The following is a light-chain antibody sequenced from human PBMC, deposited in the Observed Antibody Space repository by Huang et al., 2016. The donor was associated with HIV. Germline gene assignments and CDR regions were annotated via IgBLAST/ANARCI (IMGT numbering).Light chain of an antibody. V-gene: IGKV1D-13*01. CDR1: QGISNT. CDR2: DAS. CDR3: QQFNHYPLT. Sequence: QLTQSPSSLSASVGDRVTITCRASQGISNTLAWYQQKPGKAPKLLIDDASSLQTGAPSRFSGSGSVTDFTLTISSLQPEDCATYYCQQFNHYPLTFGGGTKVEIE. J-gene: IGKJ4*01.